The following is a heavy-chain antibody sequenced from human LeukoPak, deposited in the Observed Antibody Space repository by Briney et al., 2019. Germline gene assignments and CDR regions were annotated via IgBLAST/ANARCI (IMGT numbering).Heavy chain of an antibody. V-gene: IGHV4-38-2*02. Sequence: SETLSLTCTVSGYSISSGYYWGWIRQPPGKGLEWIGSIYHSGSTYYNPSLKSRVTISVDRSKNQFSLKLSSVTAADTAVYYCARVLYSSSWSLDYWGQGTLVTVSS. CDR3: ARVLYSSSWSLDY. CDR1: GYSISSGYY. CDR2: IYHSGST. D-gene: IGHD6-13*01. J-gene: IGHJ4*02.